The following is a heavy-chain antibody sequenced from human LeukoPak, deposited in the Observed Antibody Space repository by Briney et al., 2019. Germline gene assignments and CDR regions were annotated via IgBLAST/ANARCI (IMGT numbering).Heavy chain of an antibody. D-gene: IGHD6-19*01. V-gene: IGHV3-21*01. CDR1: GFTFSRYS. CDR2: ISSSSSYI. Sequence: GGSLRLSCAASGFTFSRYSMNWVRQAPGKGLEWVSSISSSSSYIYYADSVKGRFTISRDNAKNSLYLQMNSLRAEDTAVYYCARDSFSSGWYLGAFDIWGQGTMVTVSS. J-gene: IGHJ3*02. CDR3: ARDSFSSGWYLGAFDI.